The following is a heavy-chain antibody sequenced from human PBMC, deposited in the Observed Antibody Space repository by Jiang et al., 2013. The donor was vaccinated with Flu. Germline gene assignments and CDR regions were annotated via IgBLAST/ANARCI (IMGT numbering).Heavy chain of an antibody. CDR3: ARDQTGSSWYSSHYFDY. V-gene: IGHV4-59*01. J-gene: IGHJ4*02. Sequence: EWIGYIYYSGSTNYNPSLKSRVTISVDTSKNQFSLKLSSVTAADTAVYYCARDQTGSSWYSSHYFDYWGQGTLVTVSS. D-gene: IGHD6-13*01. CDR2: IYYSGST.